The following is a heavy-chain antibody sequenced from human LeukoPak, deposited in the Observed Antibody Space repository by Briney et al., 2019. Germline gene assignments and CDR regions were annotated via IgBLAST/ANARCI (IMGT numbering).Heavy chain of an antibody. J-gene: IGHJ3*02. Sequence: GGSLRLSCAASGFTFSSYAMSWVRQSPGKGLEWVSAISGSGGSTYYADSVQGRFTISRDNTQNTLYLQMNSLRAEDTAVYYCAKLPTKWELDAFDIWGQGTMVTVSS. CDR1: GFTFSSYA. CDR3: AKLPTKWELDAFDI. V-gene: IGHV3-23*01. CDR2: ISGSGGST. D-gene: IGHD1-26*01.